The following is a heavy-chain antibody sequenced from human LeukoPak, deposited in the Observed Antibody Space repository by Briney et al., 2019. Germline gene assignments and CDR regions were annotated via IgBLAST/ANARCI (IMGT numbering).Heavy chain of an antibody. CDR3: ARVSGFFSYYYYYYMDV. V-gene: IGHV3-21*01. J-gene: IGHJ6*03. CDR1: GFTFSSYS. D-gene: IGHD3-3*01. CDR2: ISSSSSYI. Sequence: GGSLRVSCAASGFTFSSYSMNWVRQAPGKGLEWVSSISSSSSYIYYADSVKGRFTISRDNAKNSLYLQMNSLRAEDTAVYYCARVSGFFSYYYYYYMDVWGKGTTVTVSS.